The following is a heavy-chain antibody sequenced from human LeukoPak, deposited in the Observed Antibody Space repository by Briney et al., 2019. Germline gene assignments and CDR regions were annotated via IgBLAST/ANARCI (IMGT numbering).Heavy chain of an antibody. CDR1: GYTFTSYY. V-gene: IGHV1-46*01. D-gene: IGHD3-9*01. Sequence: ASVKVSCKASGYTFTSYYMHWVPQAPGQELEWMGIIDPSGGSTSYAQKFQGRVTMTRDTSTSTVYMELSSLRSEDTAVYYCARDDDWGPDYWGQGTLVTVSS. CDR3: ARDDDWGPDY. CDR2: IDPSGGST. J-gene: IGHJ4*02.